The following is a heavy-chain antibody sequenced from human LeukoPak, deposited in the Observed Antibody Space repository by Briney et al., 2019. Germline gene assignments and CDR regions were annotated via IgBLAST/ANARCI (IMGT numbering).Heavy chain of an antibody. Sequence: SETLSLTCTVSGGSISSYYWSWIRQPPGKGLEWIGYIYYSGSTNYNPSLKSRVTISVDTSKNQFSLKLSSVTAADTAVYYCAREEYYDFWSAKRGYFDYWGQGTLVTVSS. V-gene: IGHV4-59*01. CDR1: GGSISSYY. CDR3: AREEYYDFWSAKRGYFDY. J-gene: IGHJ4*02. D-gene: IGHD3-3*01. CDR2: IYYSGST.